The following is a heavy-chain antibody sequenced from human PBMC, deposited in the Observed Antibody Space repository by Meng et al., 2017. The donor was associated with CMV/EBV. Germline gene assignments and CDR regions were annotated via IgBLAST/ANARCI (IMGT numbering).Heavy chain of an antibody. CDR1: GGTFSSYA. CDR2: IIPIFGTA. D-gene: IGHD2-2*01. V-gene: IGHV1-69*05. Sequence: SVKVSCKASGGTFSSYAISWVRQAPGQGLEWMGGIIPIFGTANYAQKFQGRVTITTDESTSTAYMELSSLRSEDTAVYYCARDLRVPARPLYYYYGMDVWGQGTTVTVSS. J-gene: IGHJ6*02. CDR3: ARDLRVPARPLYYYYGMDV.